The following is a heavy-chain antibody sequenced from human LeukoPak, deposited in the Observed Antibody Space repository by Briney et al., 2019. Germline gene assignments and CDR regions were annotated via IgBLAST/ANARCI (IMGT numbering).Heavy chain of an antibody. CDR1: GGSFGGYY. D-gene: IGHD2-15*01. J-gene: IGHJ3*02. V-gene: IGHV4-34*01. CDR2: INHSGST. Sequence: SATLSLTCAVYGGSFGGYYWSWIRQPPGKGLEWIGEINHSGSTNYNPSLKSRVTISVDTSKNQFSLKLSSVTAADTAVYYRARLGAEYCSGGSCSDAFDIWGQGTMVTVSS. CDR3: ARLGAEYCSGGSCSDAFDI.